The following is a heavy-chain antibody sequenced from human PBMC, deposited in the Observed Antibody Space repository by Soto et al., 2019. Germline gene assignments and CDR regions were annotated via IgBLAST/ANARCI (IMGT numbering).Heavy chain of an antibody. CDR3: ATRVDGSPWLYS. D-gene: IGHD5-12*01. J-gene: IGHJ4*02. CDR1: GGSISSNYW. Sequence: QVQLQESGPGLVKPSGTLSLTCAVSGGSISSNYWWTWVRQPPGTGLEWIGEIYQSGTPNYNPSLKSRVTISVDKSKHECSLDLRSFTAAATAVYYCATRVDGSPWLYSWGQGTLVTVSS. CDR2: IYQSGTP. V-gene: IGHV4-4*02.